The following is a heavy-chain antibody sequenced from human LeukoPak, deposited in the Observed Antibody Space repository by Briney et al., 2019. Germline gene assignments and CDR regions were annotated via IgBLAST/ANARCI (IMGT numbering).Heavy chain of an antibody. CDR1: GGSFSGYY. Sequence: SETLSLTCAVYGGSFSGYYWSWIRQPPGKGLEWIGEINHSGSTNYNSSLKSRVTVSVDTSKNQFSLKLSSVTAADTAVYYCARSESRITIFGVDIPTGYFDLWGRGTLVAVSS. V-gene: IGHV4-34*01. J-gene: IGHJ2*01. CDR2: INHSGST. CDR3: ARSESRITIFGVDIPTGYFDL. D-gene: IGHD3-3*01.